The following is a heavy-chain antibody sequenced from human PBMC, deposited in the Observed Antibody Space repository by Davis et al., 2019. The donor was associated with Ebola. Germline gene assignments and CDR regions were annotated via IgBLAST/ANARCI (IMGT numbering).Heavy chain of an antibody. V-gene: IGHV4-39*01. J-gene: IGHJ6*02. CDR1: SFGSYA. CDR2: IYYSGST. D-gene: IGHD1-1*01. CDR3: ARRGTNYYYYGMDV. Sequence: SFGSYAMHWIRQPPGKGLEWIGSIYYSGSTYYNPSLKSRVTISVDTSKNQFSLKLSSVTAADTAVYYCARRGTNYYYYGMDVWGQGTTVTVSS.